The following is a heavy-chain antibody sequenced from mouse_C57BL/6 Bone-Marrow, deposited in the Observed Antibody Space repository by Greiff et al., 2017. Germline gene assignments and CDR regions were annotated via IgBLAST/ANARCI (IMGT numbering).Heavy chain of an antibody. CDR2: IWRGGST. Sequence: QVQLQQSGPGLVQPSQSLSITCTASGFSLTSYGVHWVRQSPGKGLEWLGVIWRGGSTDYNAAFMSRLSITKDNSKCQVFFKMNRLQADDAAIYYCAKGDGRTFAYWGQGTMGTVSA. CDR3: AKGDGRTFAY. J-gene: IGHJ3*01. D-gene: IGHD1-1*01. V-gene: IGHV2-5*01. CDR1: GFSLTSYG.